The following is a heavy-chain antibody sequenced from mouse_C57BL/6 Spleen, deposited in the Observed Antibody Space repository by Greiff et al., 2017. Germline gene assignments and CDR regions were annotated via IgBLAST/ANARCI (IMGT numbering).Heavy chain of an antibody. V-gene: IGHV5-12*01. Sequence: EVQLVESGGGLVQPGGSLKLSCAASGFTFRDYYMYWVRQPPEKRLEWVAYISNGGGSTYYPETVKGRFTISRDNAKITLYLQMSLRKSEDTAMYYCARQRGHGHFDYWGQGTTLTVSS. J-gene: IGHJ2*01. CDR2: ISNGGGST. CDR1: GFTFRDYY. CDR3: ARQRGHGHFDY.